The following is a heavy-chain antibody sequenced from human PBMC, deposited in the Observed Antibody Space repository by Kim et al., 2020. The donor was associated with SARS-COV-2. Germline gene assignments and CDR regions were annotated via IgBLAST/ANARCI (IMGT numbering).Heavy chain of an antibody. D-gene: IGHD2-8*01. J-gene: IGHJ6*02. Sequence: GGSLRLSCAASGFTFSSYGMHWVRQAPGKGLEWVALISSDGSDERYADSVKGRITISRDNSKNTLYLQVNSLRAEDTAVYYCAKAGVGLMNYYYYGMDVWGRGPTVTVSS. CDR3: AKAGVGLMNYYYYGMDV. CDR1: GFTFSSYG. CDR2: ISSDGSDE. V-gene: IGHV3-30*18.